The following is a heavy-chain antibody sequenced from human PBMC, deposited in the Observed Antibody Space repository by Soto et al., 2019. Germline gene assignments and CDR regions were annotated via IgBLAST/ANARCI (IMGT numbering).Heavy chain of an antibody. Sequence: QVQLVESGGGVVQPGRSLRLSCAASGFTFSDYGMHWVRQAPGKGLEWVAVIAYDGSNKYFADSVKGRFTISRDNSKNTLYLQMDSLRAEDTAVYYCATNHQRAPSRDGYNLIDYWGQGTLVTVSS. D-gene: IGHD5-18*01. CDR3: ATNHQRAPSRDGYNLIDY. V-gene: IGHV3-30*03. J-gene: IGHJ4*02. CDR2: IAYDGSNK. CDR1: GFTFSDYG.